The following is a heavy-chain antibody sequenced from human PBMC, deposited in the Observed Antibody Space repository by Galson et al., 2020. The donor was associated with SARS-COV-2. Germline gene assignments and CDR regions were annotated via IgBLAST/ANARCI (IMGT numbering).Heavy chain of an antibody. CDR3: AKGADLGSDYYYGMDV. J-gene: IGHJ6*02. Sequence: QAGGSLRLSCAASGFTFDDYAMHWVRQAPGKGLEWVSGISWNSGSIGYADSVKGRFTISRDNAKNSLYLQMNSLRAEDTALYYCAKGADLGSDYYYGMDVWGQGTTVTVSS. CDR2: ISWNSGSI. V-gene: IGHV3-9*01. CDR1: GFTFDDYA. D-gene: IGHD7-27*01.